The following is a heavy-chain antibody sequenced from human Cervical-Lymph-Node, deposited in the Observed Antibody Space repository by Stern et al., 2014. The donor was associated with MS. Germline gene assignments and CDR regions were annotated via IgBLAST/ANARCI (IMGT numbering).Heavy chain of an antibody. V-gene: IGHV3-7*01. D-gene: IGHD6-13*01. CDR3: ARLPLGGQQLVRDYFDY. CDR2: IKQDGSEK. J-gene: IGHJ4*02. Sequence: EVQLVESGGGLVQPGGSLRLSCAASGFTFSSYWMSWVRQAPGKGLEWVANIKQDGSEKYYVDSVKGRFTISRDNAKNSLYLQMNSLRAEDTAVYYCARLPLGGQQLVRDYFDYWGQGTLVTVSS. CDR1: GFTFSSYW.